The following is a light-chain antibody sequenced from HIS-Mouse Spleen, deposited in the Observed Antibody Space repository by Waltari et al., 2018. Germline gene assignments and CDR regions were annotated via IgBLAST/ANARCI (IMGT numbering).Light chain of an antibody. CDR2: EVS. J-gene: IGLJ1*01. CDR1: SSDVGGYNY. CDR3: SSYAGSNNSLYV. Sequence: QSALTQPPSASGSPGQSVTISCTGTSSDVGGYNYVSWYQHHPGKAPKLMIYEVSKRPSGVPDRFPGSKSGNTASLTVSGLQAEDEADYYCSSYAGSNNSLYVFGTGTKVTVL. V-gene: IGLV2-8*01.